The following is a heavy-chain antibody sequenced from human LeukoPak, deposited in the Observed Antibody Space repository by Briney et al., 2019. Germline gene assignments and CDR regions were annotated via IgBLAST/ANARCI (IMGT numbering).Heavy chain of an antibody. J-gene: IGHJ4*02. D-gene: IGHD5-18*01. CDR2: INSDGTST. Sequence: GGSLRLSCAASGFTFSSYWMNWVRQAPGKGLERVSRINSDGTSTSYADSVKGRFTISRDNAKNTLYLQMNSLRAEDTAVYYCAGGYGFDYWGQGTLVTVSS. V-gene: IGHV3-74*01. CDR1: GFTFSSYW. CDR3: AGGYGFDY.